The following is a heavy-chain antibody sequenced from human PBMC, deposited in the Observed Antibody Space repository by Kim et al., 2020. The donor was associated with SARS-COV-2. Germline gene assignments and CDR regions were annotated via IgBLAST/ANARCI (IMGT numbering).Heavy chain of an antibody. CDR2: ISYDGSNK. J-gene: IGHJ4*02. CDR3: ARVGTIVRGVIGY. CDR1: GFTVSSCA. D-gene: IGHD3-10*01. Sequence: GGSLRLSCAASGFTVSSCAMHWVRQAPGKGLEWVAVISYDGSNKYYADSVKGRFTISRDNSKNTLYLQMNSLRAEDTAVYYCARVGTIVRGVIGYWGQG. V-gene: IGHV3-30*04.